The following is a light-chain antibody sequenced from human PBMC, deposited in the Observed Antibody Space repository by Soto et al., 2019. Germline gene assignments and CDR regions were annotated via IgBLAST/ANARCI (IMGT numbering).Light chain of an antibody. CDR1: SSDVGGYNY. J-gene: IGLJ1*01. CDR3: SSYTPSSTYV. Sequence: QSALTQPASVSGSPGQSITISCTGTSSDVGGYNYVSWYQQYPGKAPKLMIYAVSSRHSGVSNRFSGSKSGNTASLTISGLQAEDESDYHCSSYTPSSTYVFGTGTKVTVL. V-gene: IGLV2-14*03. CDR2: AVS.